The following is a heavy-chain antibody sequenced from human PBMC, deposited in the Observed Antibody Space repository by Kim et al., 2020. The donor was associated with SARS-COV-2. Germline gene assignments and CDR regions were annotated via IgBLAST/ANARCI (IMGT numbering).Heavy chain of an antibody. D-gene: IGHD3-3*01. V-gene: IGHV4-39*07. Sequence: SETLSLTCTVSGGSISSSSYYWGWIRQPPGKGLEWIGSIYYSGSTYYNPSLKSRVTISVDTSKNQFSLKLSSVTAADTAVYYCARAGPLSYYDFWSGYPTYLPNYYYYGMDVWGQGTTVTVSS. CDR2: IYYSGST. CDR1: GGSISSSSYY. CDR3: ARAGPLSYYDFWSGYPTYLPNYYYYGMDV. J-gene: IGHJ6*02.